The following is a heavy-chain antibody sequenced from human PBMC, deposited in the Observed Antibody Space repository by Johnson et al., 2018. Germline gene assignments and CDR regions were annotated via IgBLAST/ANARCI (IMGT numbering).Heavy chain of an antibody. J-gene: IGHJ3*02. V-gene: IGHV3-33*06. CDR2: IWYDGSNK. D-gene: IGHD2-8*01. CDR3: AKDLVVYAIPPTDDAFDI. Sequence: QVQLVQSGGGVVQPGRSLRLSCAASGFTFSSYGMHWVRQAPGKGLEWVAVIWYDGSNKYYADSVKGRFTISRDNSKNTLYLQMNSLRAEDTAVYYCAKDLVVYAIPPTDDAFDIWGQGTMVTVSS. CDR1: GFTFSSYG.